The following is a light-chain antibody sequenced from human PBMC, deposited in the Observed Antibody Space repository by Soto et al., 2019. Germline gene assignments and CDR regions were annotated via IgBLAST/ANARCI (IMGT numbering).Light chain of an antibody. Sequence: QSVLTQPASVSGSPGQSITISCTGTNGDVVSYAGVSWYQHHPGEAPKLVIYEGNKRPSGVSNRFSGPKSGNMASLTISGLQAEDEADYYCCSYAYTNNWVFGGGTKLTVL. CDR2: EGN. CDR1: NGDVVSYAG. V-gene: IGLV2-23*01. J-gene: IGLJ3*02. CDR3: CSYAYTNNWV.